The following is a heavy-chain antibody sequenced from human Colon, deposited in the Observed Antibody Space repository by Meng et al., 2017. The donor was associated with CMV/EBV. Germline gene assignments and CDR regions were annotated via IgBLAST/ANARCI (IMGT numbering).Heavy chain of an antibody. CDR3: ATFTRYSPVLTGYFDY. CDR1: CYPLTYSY. D-gene: IGHD3-9*01. J-gene: IGHJ4*02. Sequence: SCYPLTYSYMHRMRQAPGQGLEWLGWINPNSGDTNYSQEFQGRVIMTRDTSISTAYMELSRLTSDDTAVYYCATFTRYSPVLTGYFDYWGQGTLVTVSS. CDR2: INPNSGDT. V-gene: IGHV1-2*02.